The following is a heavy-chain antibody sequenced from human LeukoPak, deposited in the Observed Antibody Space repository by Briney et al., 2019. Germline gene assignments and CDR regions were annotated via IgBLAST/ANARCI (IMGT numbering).Heavy chain of an antibody. V-gene: IGHV3-11*01. CDR3: ARDKQWLALDY. J-gene: IGHJ4*02. CDR1: GFTFSDYY. Sequence: PGGSLRLSCAASGFTFSDYYMSWLRQAPGKGLEWVSYISSSGSNIYYADSVKGRFTISRDNAKNSLYLQMNSLRAEDTAVYYCARDKQWLALDYWGQGTLVTVSS. CDR2: ISSSGSNI. D-gene: IGHD6-19*01.